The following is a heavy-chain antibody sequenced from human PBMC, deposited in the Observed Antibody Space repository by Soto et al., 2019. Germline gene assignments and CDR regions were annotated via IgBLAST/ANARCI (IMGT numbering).Heavy chain of an antibody. CDR1: GGSISSGGYS. V-gene: IGHV4-30-2*01. D-gene: IGHD4-4*01. CDR2: IYQSGST. Sequence: PSETLSLTCAVSGGSISSGGYSWSWIRQPPGKGLEWIGYIYQSGSTYYNPSLKSRVTISVDRSRNQFSLKLSSVTAADTAVYFCATQGYSNYGAYYYYDMDVWGQGTPVTVSS. J-gene: IGHJ6*02. CDR3: ATQGYSNYGAYYYYDMDV.